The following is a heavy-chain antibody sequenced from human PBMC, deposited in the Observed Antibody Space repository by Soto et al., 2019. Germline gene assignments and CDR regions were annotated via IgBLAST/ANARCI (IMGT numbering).Heavy chain of an antibody. J-gene: IGHJ4*02. CDR1: GFTFSNAW. CDR3: TTDFHIVVVTAIDY. V-gene: IGHV3-15*01. D-gene: IGHD2-21*02. CDR2: IKIKTDGGTT. Sequence: GGSLRLSCAASGFTFSNAWMSWVRQAPGKGLEWVGRIKIKTDGGTTDYAAPVKGRFTISRDDSKNTLYLQMNSLKTEDTAVYYCTTDFHIVVVTAIDYWGQGTLVTVSS.